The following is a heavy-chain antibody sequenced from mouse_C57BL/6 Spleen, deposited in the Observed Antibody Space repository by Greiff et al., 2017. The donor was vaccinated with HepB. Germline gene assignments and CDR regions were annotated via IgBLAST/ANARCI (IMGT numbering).Heavy chain of an antibody. J-gene: IGHJ2*01. V-gene: IGHV1-55*01. CDR2: IYPGSGST. Sequence: QVQLQQSGAELVKPGASVKMSCKASGYTFTSYWITWVKQRPGQGLEWIGDIYPGSGSTNYNEKFKSKATLTVDTSSSTAYMQLSSLTSEDSAVYYCAREGNWDEGDYWGQGTTLTVSS. CDR3: AREGNWDEGDY. CDR1: GYTFTSYW. D-gene: IGHD4-1*01.